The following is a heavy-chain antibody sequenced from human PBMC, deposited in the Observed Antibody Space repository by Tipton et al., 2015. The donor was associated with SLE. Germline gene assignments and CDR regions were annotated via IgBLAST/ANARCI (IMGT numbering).Heavy chain of an antibody. CDR1: GGSISSRNW. CDR2: IDHNGST. J-gene: IGHJ4*02. Sequence: TLSLTCAVSGGSISSRNWWSWIRQPPGKGLEWIGEIDHNGSTNYNPSLESRVTISIDKSRNQFSLKLNSVTAADTAVYYCAKDYNYDYPDYNWGQGTLVIVSS. CDR3: AKDYNYDYPDYN. V-gene: IGHV4-4*02. D-gene: IGHD4-17*01.